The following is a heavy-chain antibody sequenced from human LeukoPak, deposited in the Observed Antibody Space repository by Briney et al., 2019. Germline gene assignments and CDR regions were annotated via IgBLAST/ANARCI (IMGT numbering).Heavy chain of an antibody. CDR3: ARGGEFDY. Sequence: SETLSLTCTVSGGSISSGSYYWSWIRQPAGKGLEWIGRIYTSGSTHYNPSLKSRVTISVDTSKNQFSLKLSSVTAADTAVYYCARGGEFDYWGQGTLVTVSS. D-gene: IGHD4-17*01. CDR1: GGSISSGSYY. J-gene: IGHJ4*02. CDR2: IYTSGST. V-gene: IGHV4-61*02.